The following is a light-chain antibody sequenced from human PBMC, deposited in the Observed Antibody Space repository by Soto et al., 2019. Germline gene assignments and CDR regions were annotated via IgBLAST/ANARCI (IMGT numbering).Light chain of an antibody. CDR1: QSVSSSY. CDR2: GAS. Sequence: EIVLTHSPGTLSLSPGEIATLSCRASQSVSSSYLAWYQQKPVQAPRLLIYGASSRASGIPDRFSGSGSGTDFTLTINRLEPEDFVLYYCQQFGSSPWTFGHGTKVDIK. V-gene: IGKV3-20*01. J-gene: IGKJ1*01. CDR3: QQFGSSPWT.